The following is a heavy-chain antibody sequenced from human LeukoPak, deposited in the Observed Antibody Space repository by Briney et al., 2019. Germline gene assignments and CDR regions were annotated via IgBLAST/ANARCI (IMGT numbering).Heavy chain of an antibody. CDR1: GFTVVTY. CDR2: MYSGGST. CDR3: AGAGIPRGGDTHYYYMDV. D-gene: IGHD6-19*01. Sequence: GGSLRLSCAASGFTVVTYMSWVRQVPGKGLECVSVMYSGGSTYYADSVKGRFTISRDNSKNTLYLQMNGLRAEDTAVYFCAGAGIPRGGDTHYYYMDVWGKGTTVTVSS. J-gene: IGHJ6*03. V-gene: IGHV3-66*02.